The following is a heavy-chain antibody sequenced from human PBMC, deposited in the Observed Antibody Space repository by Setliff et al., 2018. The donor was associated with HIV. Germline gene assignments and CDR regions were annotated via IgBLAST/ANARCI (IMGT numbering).Heavy chain of an antibody. D-gene: IGHD2-15*01. CDR3: AKVREYCSGGSCYYRPRYYFDF. CDR1: GFTFSNAW. J-gene: IGHJ4*02. CDR2: IESKTNGGTT. V-gene: IGHV3-15*04. Sequence: GGSLRLSCAVSGFTFSNAWMSWVRQAPGKGLEWVGRIESKTNGGTTDYGAPVKGRFTISRDNSKNTLYLQMNSLRAEDTALYYCAKVREYCSGGSCYYRPRYYFDFWGQGTLVTVSS.